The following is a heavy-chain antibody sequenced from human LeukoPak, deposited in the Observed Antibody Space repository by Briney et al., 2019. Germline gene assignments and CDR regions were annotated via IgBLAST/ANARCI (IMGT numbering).Heavy chain of an antibody. CDR1: GGSISSYY. CDR3: ARGVYIAAAQYGY. D-gene: IGHD6-13*01. J-gene: IGHJ4*02. Sequence: SETLSLTCTVSGGSISSYYWSWIRQPPGKGLEWIGYIYYSGTTNHNPSLKSRVTISVDTSKNQFSLKLSSVAAADTAVYYCARGVYIAAAQYGYWGQGTLVTVSS. V-gene: IGHV4-59*01. CDR2: IYYSGTT.